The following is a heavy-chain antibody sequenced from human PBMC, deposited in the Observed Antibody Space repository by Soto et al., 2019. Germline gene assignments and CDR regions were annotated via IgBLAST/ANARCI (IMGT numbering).Heavy chain of an antibody. V-gene: IGHV1-46*01. J-gene: IGHJ6*02. CDR3: ASMDYSYYYGMDV. D-gene: IGHD3-10*01. CDR2: ISPSGDGP. CDR1: GHTFTNYY. Sequence: ASVKVSCKASGHTFTNYYMHWVRQAPGQGLEWMGVISPSGDGPAFAQKFQGRVTMTRDTSTSTVYMELSSLRFEDTAVYYCASMDYSYYYGMDVWGQGIMVTVSS.